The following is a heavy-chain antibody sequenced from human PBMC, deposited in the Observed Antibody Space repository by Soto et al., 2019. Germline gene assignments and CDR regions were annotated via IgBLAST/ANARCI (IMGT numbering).Heavy chain of an antibody. Sequence: ASVKVSCKASGGTFSSYAISWVRQAPGQGLEWMGGIIPIFGTANYAQKFQGRVTITADESTSTAYMELSSLRSGDTAVYYCARGAEVVAATAYWGQGTLVTVSS. V-gene: IGHV1-69*13. J-gene: IGHJ4*02. CDR3: ARGAEVVAATAY. CDR1: GGTFSSYA. CDR2: IIPIFGTA. D-gene: IGHD2-15*01.